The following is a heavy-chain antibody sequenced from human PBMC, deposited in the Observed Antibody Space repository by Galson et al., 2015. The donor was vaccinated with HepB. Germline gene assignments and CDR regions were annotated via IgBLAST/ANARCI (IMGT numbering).Heavy chain of an antibody. Sequence: SVKVSCKASGYTFTNYGISWVRQAPGQGLEWMGWISSYNGNTNYAQKFQGRVTMTTDTSTSTAYMELRSLRSDDAAVYYCARVGPFSYYSYFDLWGRGTLVAVSS. J-gene: IGHJ2*01. CDR1: GYTFTNYG. V-gene: IGHV1-18*01. CDR2: ISSYNGNT. D-gene: IGHD3-10*01. CDR3: ARVGPFSYYSYFDL.